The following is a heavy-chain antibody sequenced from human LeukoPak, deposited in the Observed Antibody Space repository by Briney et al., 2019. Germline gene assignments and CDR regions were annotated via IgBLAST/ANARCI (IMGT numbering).Heavy chain of an antibody. J-gene: IGHJ3*02. CDR1: GYTFTSYY. V-gene: IGHV1-46*01. Sequence: GASVKVSCKASGYTFTSYYMHGVRQAPGQGLEWVGIISPSGASTTYAQNFQGRVTMTRDMSTSTLYMELSSLKSEDTAVYYCARGSSRSPRDAFDIWGQGTMVTVSS. CDR2: ISPSGAST. CDR3: ARGSSRSPRDAFDI.